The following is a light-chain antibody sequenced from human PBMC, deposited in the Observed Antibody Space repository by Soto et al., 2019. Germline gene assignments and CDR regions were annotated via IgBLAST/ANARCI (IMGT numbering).Light chain of an antibody. V-gene: IGKV3-20*01. CDR3: QQYDRSPWT. CDR2: GAS. CDR1: QSVSSSF. J-gene: IGKJ1*01. Sequence: EIVLTQSPGTLSLSPGERATLSCRASQSVSSSFLAWYQQKAGQAPRLLIYGASSRATGIPDRFSGSGSGTDFTLNISRLEPEDFAVYYCQQYDRSPWTFGQGTKVEIK.